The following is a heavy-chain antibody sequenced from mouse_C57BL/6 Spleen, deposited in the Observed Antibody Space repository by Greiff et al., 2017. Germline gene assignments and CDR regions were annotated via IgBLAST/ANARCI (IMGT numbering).Heavy chain of an antibody. J-gene: IGHJ2*01. CDR1: GYAFSSSW. D-gene: IGHD1-1*01. V-gene: IGHV1-82*01. CDR3: ARPVEGYYFDY. CDR2: IYPGDGDT. Sequence: VQLVESGPELVKPGASVKISCKASGYAFSSSWMNWVKQRPGKGLEWIGRIYPGDGDTNYNGKFKGKATLTADKSSSTAYMQLSSLTSEDSAVYFCARPVEGYYFDYWGQGTTLTVSS.